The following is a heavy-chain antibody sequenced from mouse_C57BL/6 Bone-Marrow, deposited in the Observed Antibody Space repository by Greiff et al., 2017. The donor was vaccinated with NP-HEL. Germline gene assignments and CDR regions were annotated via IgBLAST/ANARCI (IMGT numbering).Heavy chain of an antibody. J-gene: IGHJ3*01. CDR3: ARWASSGSWAY. V-gene: IGHV5-6*01. D-gene: IGHD3-2*02. CDR1: GFTFSSYG. CDR2: ISSGGSYT. Sequence: EVKLVESGGDLVKPGGSLKLSCAASGFTFSSYGMSWVRQTPDKRLEWVATISSGGSYTYYPDSVKGRFTISRDNAKNTLYLQISSLKSEDTAMYYCARWASSGSWAYWGQGTLVTVSA.